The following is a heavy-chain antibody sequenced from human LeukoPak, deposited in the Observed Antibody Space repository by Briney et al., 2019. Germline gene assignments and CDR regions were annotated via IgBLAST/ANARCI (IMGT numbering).Heavy chain of an antibody. CDR1: GYTFTSYD. D-gene: IGHD6-13*01. J-gene: IGHJ5*02. CDR3: ARALGPSWYWFDP. CDR2: MNPNSGNT. Sequence: ASVKVSCKASGYTFTSYDVNWVRQATGQGLEWMGWMNPNSGNTGYAQKFQGRVTMTRNTSISTAYMELSSLRSEDTAVYYCARALGPSWYWFDPWGQGTLVTVSS. V-gene: IGHV1-8*01.